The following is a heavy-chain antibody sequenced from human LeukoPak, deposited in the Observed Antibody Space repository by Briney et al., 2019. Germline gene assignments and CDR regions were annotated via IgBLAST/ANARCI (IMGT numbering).Heavy chain of an antibody. D-gene: IGHD1-26*01. CDR3: TRDSGTYNWFDP. CDR2: IDKKDKGYATAT. CDR1: GFTFSGSA. Sequence: PGGSLRLSCAASGFTFSGSAIHWLRQSSGKGVEWVGQIDKKDKGYATATAYAASVKGRFTISRDDSINTAYLQMRSLKTEDTALYYCTRDSGTYNWFDPWGQGTLVTVSS. J-gene: IGHJ5*02. V-gene: IGHV3-73*01.